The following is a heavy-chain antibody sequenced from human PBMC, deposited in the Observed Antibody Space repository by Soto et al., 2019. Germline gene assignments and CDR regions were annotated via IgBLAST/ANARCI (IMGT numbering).Heavy chain of an antibody. J-gene: IGHJ3*02. CDR2: ISGSGGST. Sequence: GGSLRLSCAVSGFTFSSYAMSWVRQAPGKGLEWVSAISGSGGSTYYADSVKGRFTISRDNSKNTLYLQMNSLRAEDTAVYYCAKLYGDIVVVVAATPLGDAFDIWGQGTMVTVSS. V-gene: IGHV3-23*01. CDR3: AKLYGDIVVVVAATPLGDAFDI. CDR1: GFTFSSYA. D-gene: IGHD2-15*01.